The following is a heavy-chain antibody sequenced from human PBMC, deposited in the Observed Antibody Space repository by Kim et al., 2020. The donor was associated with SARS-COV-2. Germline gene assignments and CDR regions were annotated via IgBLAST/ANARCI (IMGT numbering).Heavy chain of an antibody. D-gene: IGHD1-26*01. J-gene: IGHJ4*02. V-gene: IGHV3-9*01. CDR1: GFTFDDYA. Sequence: GGSLRLSCAASGFTFDDYAMHWVRQAPGKGLEWVSGISWISGSIGYADSVKGRFTISRDNAKNSLYLQMNSLRAEDTALYYCAKSSAGPLDYWGQGTLVTVSS. CDR3: AKSSAGPLDY. CDR2: ISWISGSI.